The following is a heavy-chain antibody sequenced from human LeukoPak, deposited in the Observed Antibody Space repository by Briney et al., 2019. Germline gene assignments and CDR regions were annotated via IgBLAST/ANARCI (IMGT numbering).Heavy chain of an antibody. D-gene: IGHD2-2*01. CDR1: GYIFTSYW. CDR3: ARLSVVVPAALDY. CDR2: SYPVDSDT. J-gene: IGHJ4*02. Sequence: GESLKISCKGSGYIFTSYWIGWVRQMPGKGLGWMGISYPVDSDTRYRPSFQGQVTLSADKSIRTAYLQWSSLKASDTAMYYCARLSVVVPAALDYWGQGPLVPVPS. V-gene: IGHV5-51*01.